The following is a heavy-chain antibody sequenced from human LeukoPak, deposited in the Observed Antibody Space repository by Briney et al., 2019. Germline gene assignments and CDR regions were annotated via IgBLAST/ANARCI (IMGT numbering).Heavy chain of an antibody. D-gene: IGHD5-18*01. J-gene: IGHJ4*02. CDR1: GFTFSSYA. V-gene: IGHV3-23*01. CDR3: AKEQQLWLLGYFDY. CDR2: ISGSGGST. Sequence: GGSLRLSCAASGFTFSSYAMSWVRQTPGKGLEWVSTISGSGGSTDYAEYVKGRFTISRDNSKNTLYLQMNSLRAEDTAVYYCAKEQQLWLLGYFDYWGQGALVTVSS.